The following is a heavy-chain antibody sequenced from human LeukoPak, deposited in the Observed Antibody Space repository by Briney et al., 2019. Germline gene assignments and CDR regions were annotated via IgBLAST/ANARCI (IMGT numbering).Heavy chain of an antibody. CDR1: GDSISSYY. Sequence: SETLSLTCTVRGDSISSYYWSWIRQSPGKGLEWIGYIYYSGSTNYNPSLKSRVTISVDTSKNQFSLKLSSVTAADTAVYYCARCFVSYGVLDWGQGTLVTVSS. J-gene: IGHJ4*02. V-gene: IGHV4-59*01. CDR2: IYYSGST. D-gene: IGHD5-18*01. CDR3: ARCFVSYGVLD.